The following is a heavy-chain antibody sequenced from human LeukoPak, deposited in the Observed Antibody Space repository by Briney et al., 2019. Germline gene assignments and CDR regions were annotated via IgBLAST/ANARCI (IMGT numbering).Heavy chain of an antibody. Sequence: SETLSLTCAVYGGSFSGYYWSWIRQPPGKGLERIGEINHSGSTNYNPSLKSRVTISVDTSKNQFSLKLSSVTAADTAVYYCARVTVVPAGVYGVGWFDTWGQGTLVTVSS. CDR1: GGSFSGYY. V-gene: IGHV4-34*01. J-gene: IGHJ5*02. CDR2: INHSGST. CDR3: ARVTVVPAGVYGVGWFDT. D-gene: IGHD2-2*01.